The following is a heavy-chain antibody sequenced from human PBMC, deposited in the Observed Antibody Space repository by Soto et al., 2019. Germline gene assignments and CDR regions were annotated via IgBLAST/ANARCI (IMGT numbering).Heavy chain of an antibody. Sequence: ASVKVSCKASGYTFTSYDINWVRQATGQGLEWMGWMNPNSGNTGYAQKFQGRVTMTRNTSISTAYMELSSLRSEDTAVYYCARGTKNDILPGYYNWFDPWGQGTLVTVSS. D-gene: IGHD3-9*01. V-gene: IGHV1-8*01. CDR2: MNPNSGNT. CDR1: GYTFTSYD. CDR3: ARGTKNDILPGYYNWFDP. J-gene: IGHJ5*02.